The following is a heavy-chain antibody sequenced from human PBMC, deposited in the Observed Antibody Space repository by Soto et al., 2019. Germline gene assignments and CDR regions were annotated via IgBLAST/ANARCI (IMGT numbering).Heavy chain of an antibody. CDR3: ARLGVSSGRFFDY. D-gene: IGHD6-19*01. CDR2: IYYSGST. CDR1: GGSISRYY. J-gene: IGHJ4*02. V-gene: IGHV4-59*08. Sequence: SETLSLTCTVSGGSISRYYWSWIRQPPGKGLEWIGYIYYSGSTNYNPSLKSQVTISVDTSKNQFSLKLSSVTAADTAVYYCARLGVSSGRFFDYWGQGTLVTVSS.